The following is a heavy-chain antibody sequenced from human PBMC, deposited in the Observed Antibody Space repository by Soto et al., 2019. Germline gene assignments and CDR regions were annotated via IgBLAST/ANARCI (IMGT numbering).Heavy chain of an antibody. CDR3: ASAATYYYDSSGYYVDY. Sequence: SVKVSCKASGGTFSSYAISWVRQAPGQGLEWMGGIIPIFGTANYAQKFQGRVTITADESTSTAYMELSSLRSEDTAVYYCASAATYYYDSSGYYVDYWGQGTLVTVSS. D-gene: IGHD3-22*01. J-gene: IGHJ4*02. V-gene: IGHV1-69*13. CDR2: IIPIFGTA. CDR1: GGTFSSYA.